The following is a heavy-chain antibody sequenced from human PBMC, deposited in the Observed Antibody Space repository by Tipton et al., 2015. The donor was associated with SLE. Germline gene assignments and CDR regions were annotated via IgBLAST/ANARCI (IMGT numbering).Heavy chain of an antibody. CDR1: GGSISSHY. D-gene: IGHD6-19*01. CDR2: IYTSGST. J-gene: IGHJ6*02. CDR3: ARDRIAVADNYYYYYAMDV. Sequence: TLSLTCTVSGGSISSHYWSWIRQPAGKGLEWIGRIYTSGSTNYNPPLKSRVTISVDTSKNQFSLKLSSVTAADTAVYYCARDRIAVADNYYYYYAMDVWGQGTTVTVSS. V-gene: IGHV4-4*07.